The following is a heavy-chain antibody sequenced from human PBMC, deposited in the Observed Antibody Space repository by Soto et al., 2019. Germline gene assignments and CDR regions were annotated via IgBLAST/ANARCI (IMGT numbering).Heavy chain of an antibody. J-gene: IGHJ4*02. D-gene: IGHD3-3*01. CDR1: GYTFTSYA. CDR2: INAGNGNT. CDR3: ARWEFGVAPFFDY. Sequence: QVQLVQSGAEVKKPGASVKVSCKASGYTFTSYAMHWVRQAPGQRLEWMGWINAGNGNTKYSQKFQGRVTITRDTSVSTAYMGLSSLRSEDTAVYYCARWEFGVAPFFDYWGQGTLVTVSS. V-gene: IGHV1-3*01.